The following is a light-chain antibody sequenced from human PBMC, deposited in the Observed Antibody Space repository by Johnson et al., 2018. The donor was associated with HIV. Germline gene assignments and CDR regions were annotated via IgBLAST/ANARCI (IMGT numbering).Light chain of an antibody. CDR1: SSNIGNNY. J-gene: IGLJ1*01. CDR3: GTWDNSLSANV. V-gene: IGLV1-51*02. CDR2: ENN. Sequence: QSVLTQPPSVSAAPGQKVTISCSGSSSNIGNNYVFWYQHLPGAAPKLLIYENNKRPSGIPDRFSGSKSGTSATLGITGLLTGDEADYYCGTWDNSLSANVFGTGTKVTVL.